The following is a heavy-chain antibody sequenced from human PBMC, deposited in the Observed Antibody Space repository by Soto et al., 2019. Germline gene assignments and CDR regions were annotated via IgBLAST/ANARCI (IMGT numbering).Heavy chain of an antibody. V-gene: IGHV3-23*01. D-gene: IGHD1-1*01. CDR3: ARESNWYGGQSFQD. CDR2: ISGSGDKT. J-gene: IGHJ1*01. Sequence: EVQLLQSGGGLAQPGTSLRLSCAASGFTFKYDAMTWVRQAPGKGLEWVSTISGSGDKTDYADSVKGRFRVSRDNSKDTLYLQMDSLRADDTAVYYCARESNWYGGQSFQDWGQGTLVTVSS. CDR1: GFTFKYDA.